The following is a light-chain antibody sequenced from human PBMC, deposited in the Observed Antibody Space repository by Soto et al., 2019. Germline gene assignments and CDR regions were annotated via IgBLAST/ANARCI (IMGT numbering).Light chain of an antibody. CDR3: SSYTSNSTPWV. CDR2: EVT. Sequence: QSALTQPASVSGSPGQSITISCTGTRSDIGFYNYVSWYQHHPGKAPKLIIYEVTNRPSGVPNRFSGSKSGNTASLTISGLQAEDEADYFCSSYTSNSTPWVFGRGTKVTVL. CDR1: RSDIGFYNY. V-gene: IGLV2-14*01. J-gene: IGLJ3*02.